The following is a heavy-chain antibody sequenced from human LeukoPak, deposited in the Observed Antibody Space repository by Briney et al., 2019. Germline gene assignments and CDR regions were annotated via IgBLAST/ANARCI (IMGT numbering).Heavy chain of an antibody. V-gene: IGHV4-59*01. CDR3: ARAGGKIVYDFWSGYSEYYFDY. Sequence: SETLSLTCTVSGGSISSYYWSRIRQPPGKGLEWIGYIYYSGSTNYNPSLKSRVTISVDTSKNQFSLKLSSVTAADTAVYYCARAGGKIVYDFWSGYSEYYFDYWGQGTLVTVSS. D-gene: IGHD3-3*01. CDR1: GGSISSYY. CDR2: IYYSGST. J-gene: IGHJ4*02.